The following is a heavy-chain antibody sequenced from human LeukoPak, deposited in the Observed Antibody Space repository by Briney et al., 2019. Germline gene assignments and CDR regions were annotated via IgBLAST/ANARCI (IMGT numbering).Heavy chain of an antibody. D-gene: IGHD7-27*01. J-gene: IGHJ4*02. V-gene: IGHV3-30-3*01. Sequence: GGSLRLSCAASGFIFNDYPIHWVRQRPGRGLEWVAVVSYDGINKIYADSVKGRFTISRDNSKNTLYLQMNSLRAEDTAVYYCARERLGSIDYWGQGTLVTVSS. CDR2: VSYDGINK. CDR1: GFIFNDYP. CDR3: ARERLGSIDY.